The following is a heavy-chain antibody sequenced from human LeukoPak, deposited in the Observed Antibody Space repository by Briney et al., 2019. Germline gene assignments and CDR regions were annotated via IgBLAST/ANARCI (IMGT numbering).Heavy chain of an antibody. D-gene: IGHD3-3*01. V-gene: IGHV1-2*02. CDR3: ARSIFGVVIKAFDI. CDR1: GYTFTGYY. J-gene: IGHJ3*02. CDR2: INPNSGGT. Sequence: ASVKVSCKASGYTFTGYYMHWVRQAPGQGLEWMGWINPNSGGTNYAQKFQGRVTMTRDTSISTAYMELSRLRSDDTAVYYCARSIFGVVIKAFDIWGKGTMVTVSS.